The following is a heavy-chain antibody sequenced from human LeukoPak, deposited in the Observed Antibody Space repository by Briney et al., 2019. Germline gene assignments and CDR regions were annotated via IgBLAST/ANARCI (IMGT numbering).Heavy chain of an antibody. CDR3: ARFKGSVVVTAIDSFFDY. Sequence: GASLQISCKGSGYSFTSYWIGWARQLPGKGLEWMGIIYPGDSDTRYSPSFQGQVTISADKSISTAYLQWSSLKASDTAMYYCARFKGSVVVTAIDSFFDYWGQGTLVTVSS. CDR2: IYPGDSDT. D-gene: IGHD2-21*02. V-gene: IGHV5-51*01. J-gene: IGHJ4*02. CDR1: GYSFTSYW.